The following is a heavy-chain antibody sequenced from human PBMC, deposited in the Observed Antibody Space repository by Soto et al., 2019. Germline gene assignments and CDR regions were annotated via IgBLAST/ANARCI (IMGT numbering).Heavy chain of an antibody. CDR1: GFTFSSYA. CDR2: ISYDGSNK. V-gene: IGHV3-30-3*01. D-gene: IGHD3-22*01. CDR3: ARDPLALYYYDSSGYYLDY. J-gene: IGHJ4*02. Sequence: GGSLRLSCAASGFTFSSYAMHWVRQAPGKGLEWVAVISYDGSNKSYADSVQGRFTISRDNSKNTLYLQMNSLRAEDTAVYFCARDPLALYYYDSSGYYLDYWGQGT.